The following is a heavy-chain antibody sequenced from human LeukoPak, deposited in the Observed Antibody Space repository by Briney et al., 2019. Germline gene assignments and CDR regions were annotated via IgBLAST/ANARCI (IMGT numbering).Heavy chain of an antibody. Sequence: SETLSLTCTVSGGSISSSPYYWGWIRQPPGKGLEWIGSIYYSGTTHYNPSLKSRVTTSVDTSKNQFSLNLRSVTAADTAMYYCARGGPRLYYYYMDVWGKGTTVTISS. CDR1: GGSISSSPYY. V-gene: IGHV4-39*07. D-gene: IGHD3-22*01. J-gene: IGHJ6*03. CDR2: IYYSGTT. CDR3: ARGGPRLYYYYMDV.